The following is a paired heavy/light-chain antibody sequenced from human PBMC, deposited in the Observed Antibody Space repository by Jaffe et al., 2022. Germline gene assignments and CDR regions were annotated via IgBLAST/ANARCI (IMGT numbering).Heavy chain of an antibody. CDR2: ISSSSSTI. CDR1: GFTFSSYS. V-gene: IGHV3-48*01. J-gene: IGHJ4*02. Sequence: EVQLVESGGGLVQPGGSLRLSCAASGFTFSSYSMNWVRQAPGKGLEWVSYISSSSSTIYYADSVKGRFTISRDNAKNSLYLQMNSLRAEDTAVYYCARARRGDYWVQNYYFDYWGQGTLVTVSS. CDR3: ARARRGDYWVQNYYFDY. D-gene: IGHD4-17*01.
Light chain of an antibody. J-gene: IGLJ2*01. V-gene: IGLV2-23*01. Sequence: QSALTQPASVSGSPGQSITISCTGTSSDVGSYNLVSWYQQHPGKAPKLMIYEGSKRPSGVSNRFSGSKSGNTASLTISGLQAEDEADYYCCSYAGSSTYVVFGGGTKLTVL. CDR1: SSDVGSYNL. CDR2: EGS. CDR3: CSYAGSSTYVV.